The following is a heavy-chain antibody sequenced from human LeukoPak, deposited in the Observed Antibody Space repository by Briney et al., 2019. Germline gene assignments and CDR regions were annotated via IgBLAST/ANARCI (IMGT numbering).Heavy chain of an antibody. CDR2: IIPIFGTA. CDR3: ARGGYYDSSGSHY. CDR1: GGTFSSYA. D-gene: IGHD3-22*01. J-gene: IGHJ4*02. V-gene: IGHV1-69*05. Sequence: SVKVSCKASGGTFSSYAISWVRQAPGQGLEWMGGIIPIFGTANYAQKFQGRVTMTRDTSTSTVYMELSSLRSEDTAVYYCARGGYYDSSGSHYWGQGTLVTVSS.